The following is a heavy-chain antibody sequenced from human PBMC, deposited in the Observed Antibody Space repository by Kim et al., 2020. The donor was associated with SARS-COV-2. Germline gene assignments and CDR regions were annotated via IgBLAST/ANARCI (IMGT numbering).Heavy chain of an antibody. V-gene: IGHV1-69*01. J-gene: IGHJ4*02. Sequence: QGRVTITADESTSTAYMELSSLRSEDTAVYYCARRYYYDSSGYGTTDFDYWGQGTLVTVSS. D-gene: IGHD3-22*01. CDR3: ARRYYYDSSGYGTTDFDY.